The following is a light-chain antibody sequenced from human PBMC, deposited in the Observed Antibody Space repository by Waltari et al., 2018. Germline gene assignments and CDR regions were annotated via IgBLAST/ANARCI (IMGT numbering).Light chain of an antibody. J-gene: IGKJ4*01. Sequence: ETVLTQSPATLSLSPGERATLSCRASEDVSISLAWYQQKPGQPPRPLIYDASNRATGIPARFSGRVSGTDFTRTSSSRGPEDFALYYCQQRRNWPPLTFGGGTKVE. CDR2: DAS. V-gene: IGKV3-11*01. CDR1: EDVSIS. CDR3: QQRRNWPPLT.